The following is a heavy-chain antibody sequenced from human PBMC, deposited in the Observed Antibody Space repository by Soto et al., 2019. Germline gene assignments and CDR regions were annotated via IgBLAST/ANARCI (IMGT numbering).Heavy chain of an antibody. J-gene: IGHJ5*02. Sequence: QVQLQQWGAGLLKPSETLSLTCAVYGGSLSGYYWTWSRQPPGKGLEWLGESSHSGTTNYHPSLKSRVTISVDTSKNQFSLRLSSVTAADTAVYYCARANWFDPWGQGTLVTVSS. V-gene: IGHV4-34*02. CDR1: GGSLSGYY. CDR3: ARANWFDP. CDR2: SSHSGTT.